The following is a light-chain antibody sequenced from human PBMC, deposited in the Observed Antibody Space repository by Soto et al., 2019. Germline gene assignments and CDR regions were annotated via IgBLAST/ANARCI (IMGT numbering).Light chain of an antibody. CDR1: SSNIGNNY. J-gene: IGLJ3*02. V-gene: IGLV1-51*01. CDR3: GTWDSSLSTSV. CDR2: DNN. Sequence: QSVLTQPPSVSAAPGRKVTTSCSGSSSNIGNNYVSWYQQLPGTAPKLLIYDNNKRPSGIPDRFSGSKSGTSATLGITGLQTGDEADYYCGTWDSSLSTSVFGGGTKLTVL.